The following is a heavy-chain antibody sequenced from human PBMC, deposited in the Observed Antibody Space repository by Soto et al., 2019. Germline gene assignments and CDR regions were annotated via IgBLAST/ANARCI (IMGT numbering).Heavy chain of an antibody. CDR2: IYHSGST. V-gene: IGHV4-38-2*02. Sequence: SETLSLTCAVSGYSISSGYYWGWIRQPPGKGLEWIGSIYHSGSTYYNPSLKSRVTISVDTSKNQFSLKLSSVTAADTAVYYCARDEYQAADGTTSFDYWGKGTLVTVS. CDR1: GYSISSGYY. D-gene: IGHD6-13*01. J-gene: IGHJ4*02. CDR3: ARDEYQAADGTTSFDY.